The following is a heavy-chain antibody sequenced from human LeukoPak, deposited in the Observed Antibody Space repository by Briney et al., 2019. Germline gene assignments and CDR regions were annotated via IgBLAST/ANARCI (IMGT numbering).Heavy chain of an antibody. V-gene: IGHV3-33*08. Sequence: GGSLRLSCAASGFTFSSYGMHWVRQAPGKGLEWVAVIWYDGSNKYYADSVKGRFTISRDNSKNTLYLQMNSLRAEDTAVYYCAREGSGWSTFDYWGQGTLVTVSS. CDR1: GFTFSSYG. J-gene: IGHJ4*02. CDR2: IWYDGSNK. CDR3: AREGSGWSTFDY. D-gene: IGHD6-19*01.